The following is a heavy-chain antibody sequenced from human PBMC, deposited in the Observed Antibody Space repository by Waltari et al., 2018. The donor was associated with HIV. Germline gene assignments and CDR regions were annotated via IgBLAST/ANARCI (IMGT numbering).Heavy chain of an antibody. CDR2: MYYSGNT. D-gene: IGHD3-22*01. CDR3: ARRHYYDTTGYFVPRYYKYYGVDV. V-gene: IGHV4-39*01. Sequence: QLLELGPGRVKPSENLSPFCNLSGSSSSSSPSSLASRRRPPGKGLEGLGSMYYSGNTYYNPSLKSRVTISVDMSKNQFSLKLSSVTAADTAVYYCARRHYYDTTGYFVPRYYKYYGVDVWGQGTTVTVSS. J-gene: IGHJ6*02. CDR1: GSSSSSSPSS.